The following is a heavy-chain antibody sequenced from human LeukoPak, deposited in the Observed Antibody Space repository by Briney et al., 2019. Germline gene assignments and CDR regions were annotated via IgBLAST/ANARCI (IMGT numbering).Heavy chain of an antibody. CDR2: ISSSGDNT. V-gene: IGHV3-64*01. Sequence: PGGSLRLPCAASGFIFRNYAMHWVRQAPGKGLEYVSAISSSGDNTYYGNSVRGRFTISRDNSKNTLFLQMGSLRTEDMAVYYCVREERGLAIDYWGQGTLVTVSS. D-gene: IGHD5-12*01. CDR3: VREERGLAIDY. CDR1: GFIFRNYA. J-gene: IGHJ4*02.